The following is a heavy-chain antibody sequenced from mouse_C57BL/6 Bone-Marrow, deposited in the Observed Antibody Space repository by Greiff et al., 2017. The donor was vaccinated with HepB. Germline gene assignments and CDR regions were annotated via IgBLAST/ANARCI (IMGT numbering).Heavy chain of an antibody. Sequence: DVKLVESGGDLVKPGGSLKLSCAASGFTFSSYGMSWVRQTPDKRLEWVATISSGGSYTYYPDSVKGRFTISRDNAKNTLYLQMSSLKSEDTAMYYCARHEGYFDVWGTGTTVTVSS. CDR1: GFTFSSYG. CDR2: ISSGGSYT. J-gene: IGHJ1*03. CDR3: ARHEGYFDV. V-gene: IGHV5-6*02.